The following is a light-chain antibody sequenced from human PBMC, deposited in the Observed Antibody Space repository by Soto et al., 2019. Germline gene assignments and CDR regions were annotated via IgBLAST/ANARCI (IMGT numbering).Light chain of an antibody. Sequence: EIVLSQSPATLSLSPGERPTLSCRGSQSVRSHLVWYQQKPGQAPRLLIYGASNRATGVSARFSGSGSGTEFTLTISSLQSDDFAVYYCQQYGSSGTFGQGTKVDIK. CDR2: GAS. CDR3: QQYGSSGT. CDR1: QSVRSH. J-gene: IGKJ1*01. V-gene: IGKV3-15*01.